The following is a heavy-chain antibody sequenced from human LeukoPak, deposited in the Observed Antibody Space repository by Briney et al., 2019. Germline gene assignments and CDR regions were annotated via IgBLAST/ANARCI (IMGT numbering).Heavy chain of an antibody. J-gene: IGHJ4*02. CDR2: ISWNSGSI. CDR3: ARVSSSCPFDY. D-gene: IGHD6-13*01. CDR1: GFIFNNYA. V-gene: IGHV3-9*01. Sequence: PGRSLRLSCAGSGFIFNNYAMHWVRQPPGKGLEWVSGISWNSGSIDYADSVKGRFTISRDNAKNSLYLQMNSLRAEDTAVYYCARVSSSCPFDYWGQGTLVTVSS.